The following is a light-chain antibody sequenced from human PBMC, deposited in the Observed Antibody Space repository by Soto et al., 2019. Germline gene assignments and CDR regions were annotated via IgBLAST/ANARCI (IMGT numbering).Light chain of an antibody. J-gene: IGKJ5*01. CDR2: GAY. CDR3: QQYGSSPQIT. Sequence: EIVMTQSPATLSVPPWERATLSCSASQSVSIDLAWYQQTPGQAHRLIIYGAYSRATGIPDRCSGSGSGTDFTLTIRRLEPEDLAVYYCQQYGSSPQITGGQGKRLAIK. CDR1: QSVSID. V-gene: IGKV3-20*01.